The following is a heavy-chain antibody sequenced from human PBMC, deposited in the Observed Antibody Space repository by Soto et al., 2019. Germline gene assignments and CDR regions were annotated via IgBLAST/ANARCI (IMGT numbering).Heavy chain of an antibody. CDR3: ARERYQVISDGMDV. V-gene: IGHV1-2*02. D-gene: IGHD2-2*01. CDR1: GYTFTGYY. J-gene: IGHJ6*02. Sequence: ASVKVSCKASGYTFTGYYIHWVREAPGQGLEWMGWINPQTGGTSYAQKFQGRVTLSRDTSINTSYLELSRLRFDDAAVYFCARERYQVISDGMDVWGQGTTVTVSS. CDR2: INPQTGGT.